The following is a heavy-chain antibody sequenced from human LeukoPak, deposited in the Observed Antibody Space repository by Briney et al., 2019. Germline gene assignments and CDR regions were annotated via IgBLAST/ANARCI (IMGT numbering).Heavy chain of an antibody. CDR3: ARESAVAGTASDY. CDR1: GGTFSSYA. D-gene: IGHD6-19*01. Sequence: ASVKVSCKASGGTFSSYAISWVRQAPGQGLEWMGGIIPIFGTTNYAQKFQGRVTITADESTSTAYMELSSLRSEDTAVYCCARESAVAGTASDYWGQGTLVTVSS. CDR2: IIPIFGTT. V-gene: IGHV1-69*13. J-gene: IGHJ4*02.